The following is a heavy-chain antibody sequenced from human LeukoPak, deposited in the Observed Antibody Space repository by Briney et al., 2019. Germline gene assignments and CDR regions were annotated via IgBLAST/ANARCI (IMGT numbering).Heavy chain of an antibody. J-gene: IGHJ4*02. D-gene: IGHD3-22*01. CDR3: AHKPVPNYYYDSSGYYMDY. Sequence: PSETLSLTCAVYGGSFSGYYWSWIRQPPGKGLEWIGEINHSGSTNYNPSLKSRVTISVDTSKNQFSLKLSSVTAADTAVYYCAHKPVPNYYYDSSGYYMDYWGQGTLVTVSS. CDR2: INHSGST. V-gene: IGHV4-34*01. CDR1: GGSFSGYY.